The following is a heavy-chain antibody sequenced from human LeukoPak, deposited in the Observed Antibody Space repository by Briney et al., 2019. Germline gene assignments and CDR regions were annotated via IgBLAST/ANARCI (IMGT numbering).Heavy chain of an antibody. D-gene: IGHD2-15*01. V-gene: IGHV5-10-1*01. J-gene: IGHJ4*02. CDR2: IDPSDSYT. CDR3: ARLGYCSGGTCYSLVDY. Sequence: GESLKISCKGSGYSFTSYGISWVRQMPGKGLEWMGTIDPSDSYTNYSPSFQGHVTISADKSISTAYLQWSSLKASDTAMYYCARLGYCSGGTCYSLVDYWGQGTLVTVSS. CDR1: GYSFTSYG.